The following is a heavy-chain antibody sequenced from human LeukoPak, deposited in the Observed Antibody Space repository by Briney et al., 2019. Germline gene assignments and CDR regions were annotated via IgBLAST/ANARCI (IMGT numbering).Heavy chain of an antibody. V-gene: IGHV4-39*01. D-gene: IGHD5-24*01. CDR3: ARYVRDGYNFNWFDP. Sequence: SETLSLTCTVSGGSISSSSYYWGWIRQRPGKGLEWIGSIYYSGSTYYNPSLKSRVTISVDTSKNQFSLKLSSVTAADTAVYYCARYVRDGYNFNWFDPWGQGTLVTVSS. CDR1: GGSISSSSYY. CDR2: IYYSGST. J-gene: IGHJ5*02.